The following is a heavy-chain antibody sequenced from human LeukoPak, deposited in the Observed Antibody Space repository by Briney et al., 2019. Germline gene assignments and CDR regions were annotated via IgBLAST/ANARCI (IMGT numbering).Heavy chain of an antibody. CDR1: GFTFSSYS. D-gene: IGHD4-17*01. Sequence: GGSLRLSCSVSGFTFSSYSMNWVRQAPGKGLQWVASVSSGRSYIFYAESVEGRFSVSRDNARNSVSLQMNSLRAEDTAVYYCARGLGDYDAFDVWGQGTKDTVAS. CDR2: VSSGRSYI. V-gene: IGHV3-21*01. J-gene: IGHJ3*01. CDR3: ARGLGDYDAFDV.